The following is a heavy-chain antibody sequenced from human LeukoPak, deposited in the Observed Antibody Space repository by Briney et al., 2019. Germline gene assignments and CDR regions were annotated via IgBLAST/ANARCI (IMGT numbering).Heavy chain of an antibody. J-gene: IGHJ4*02. CDR1: GGSISSNHYY. D-gene: IGHD5-18*01. V-gene: IGHV4-39*01. CDR3: ARPSAISLNADRPWVY. CDR2: LHYSGTT. Sequence: SETLPLTCTVSGGSISSNHYYWAWIRQPPGKGLEWIGSLHYSGTTYYNPSLKSRVTISADTSKNQFSLKLSSVTAADTAVYYCARPSAISLNADRPWVYWGQGTLVTVSS.